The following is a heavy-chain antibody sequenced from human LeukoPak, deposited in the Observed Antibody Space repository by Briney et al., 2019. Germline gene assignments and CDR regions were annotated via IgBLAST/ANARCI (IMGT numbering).Heavy chain of an antibody. CDR2: IIPIFGTA. D-gene: IGHD3-3*01. J-gene: IGHJ4*02. CDR1: GGTFSSYA. Sequence: SVKVSCKASGGTFSSYAISWVRQAPGQGLEWMGGIIPIFGTANYAQKFQGRVTITADESTSTAYMELSSLRSEDTAVYYCATGLLYYDFWSGYSGAYWGQGTLVTVSS. CDR3: ATGLLYYDFWSGYSGAY. V-gene: IGHV1-69*13.